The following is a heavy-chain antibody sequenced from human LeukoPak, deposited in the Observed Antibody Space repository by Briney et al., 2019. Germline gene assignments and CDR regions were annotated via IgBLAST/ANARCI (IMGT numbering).Heavy chain of an antibody. CDR3: AKAPLPNTAMAPRLDY. CDR2: ISTGTYI. CDR1: GFTVSSYY. Sequence: PGGSLRLSCAASGFTVSSYYMNWVRQAPGKGLEWVSHISTGTYIAYADSVKGRFTISRDNSKNTLYLQMNSLRAEDTAVYYCAKAPLPNTAMAPRLDYWGQGTLVTVSS. V-gene: IGHV3-53*01. J-gene: IGHJ4*02. D-gene: IGHD5-18*01.